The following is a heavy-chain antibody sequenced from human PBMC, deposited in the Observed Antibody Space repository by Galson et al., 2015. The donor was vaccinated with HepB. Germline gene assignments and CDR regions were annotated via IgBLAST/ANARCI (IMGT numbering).Heavy chain of an antibody. Sequence: CAIYGASVPSHSDVSNWIRQSPSRGLEWLGRTYFRSQWRIDYSVYVKSRITINAETSQNQFSLNHNSMTHEDTSVYYCAYGSDVWGQGTTVIVSS. CDR2: TYFRSQWRI. J-gene: IGHJ6*02. V-gene: IGHV6-1*01. CDR3: AYGSDV. CDR1: GASVPSHSDV.